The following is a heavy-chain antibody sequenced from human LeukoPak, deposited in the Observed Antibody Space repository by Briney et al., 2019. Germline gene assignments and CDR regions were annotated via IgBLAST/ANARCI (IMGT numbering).Heavy chain of an antibody. CDR1: GYTFTSYD. Sequence: ASVKVSCKASGYTFTSYDINWVRQATGQGLEWMGWMNPISGNTGHAQKFQGRVTMTRDTSISTAYMELSSLRAEDTAVYYCARNRRYSSGWYRGSKYYFDYWGQGTLVTVSS. CDR3: ARNRRYSSGWYRGSKYYFDY. J-gene: IGHJ4*02. CDR2: MNPISGNT. V-gene: IGHV1-8*01. D-gene: IGHD6-19*01.